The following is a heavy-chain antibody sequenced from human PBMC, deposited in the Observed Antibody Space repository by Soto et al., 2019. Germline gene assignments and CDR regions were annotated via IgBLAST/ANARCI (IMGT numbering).Heavy chain of an antibody. CDR1: GYTFTGYY. V-gene: IGHV1-2*04. CDR2: INPNSGGT. Sequence: QVQLVQSGAEVKKPGASVKVSCKASGYTFTGYYMHWVRQAPGQGLGWMGWINPNSGGTNYAQKFQGWVTXXRXTXXSTAYMELSRLRSDDTAVYYCARGYLGSGCDAFDIWGQGTMVTVSS. D-gene: IGHD3-22*01. CDR3: ARGYLGSGCDAFDI. J-gene: IGHJ3*02.